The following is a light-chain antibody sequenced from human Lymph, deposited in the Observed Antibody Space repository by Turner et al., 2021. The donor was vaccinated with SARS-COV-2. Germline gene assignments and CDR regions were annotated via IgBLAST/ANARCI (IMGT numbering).Light chain of an antibody. CDR3: QQYGSSPRT. CDR1: QSVRSIY. V-gene: IGKV3-20*01. J-gene: IGKJ1*01. CDR2: GAS. Sequence: EIVLTQSPGTLSLSPGERATLSCRASQSVRSIYLAWYQQKPGQAPRLLIYGASSRAAGIPDRFSGSGSGTDFTLTISRLEPEDFAVYYCQQYGSSPRTFGQGTKVEIK.